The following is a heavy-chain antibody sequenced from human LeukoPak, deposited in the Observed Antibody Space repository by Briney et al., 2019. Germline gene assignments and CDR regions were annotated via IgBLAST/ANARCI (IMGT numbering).Heavy chain of an antibody. Sequence: ASVKVSCKASGYTFTGYYMHWVRQAPGQGRERMGWINPNSGGTNYAQKFQGRVTMTRDTSISTAYMELSRLRSDDTAVDYCARAESSGTIQEHGILNDHWGQGTLVTVSS. D-gene: IGHD2-2*02. J-gene: IGHJ4*02. CDR2: INPNSGGT. V-gene: IGHV1-2*02. CDR3: ARAESSGTIQEHGILNDH. CDR1: GYTFTGYY.